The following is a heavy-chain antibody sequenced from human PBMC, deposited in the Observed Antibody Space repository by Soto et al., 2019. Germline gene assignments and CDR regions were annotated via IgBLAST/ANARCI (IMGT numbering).Heavy chain of an antibody. Sequence: SVKVSCKASGGTFSSYAISWVRQAPGQGLEWMGGIIPIFGTANYAQKFQGRVTITADESTSTAYMELSSLRSEDTAVYYCAIVVVVAADYYYYGMDVWGQGTTVTVSS. CDR3: AIVVVVAADYYYYGMDV. CDR1: GGTFSSYA. V-gene: IGHV1-69*13. CDR2: IIPIFGTA. D-gene: IGHD2-15*01. J-gene: IGHJ6*02.